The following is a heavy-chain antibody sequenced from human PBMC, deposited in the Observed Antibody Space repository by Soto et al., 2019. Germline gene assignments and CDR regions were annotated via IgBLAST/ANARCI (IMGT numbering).Heavy chain of an antibody. CDR1: GYSFTSYW. V-gene: IGHV5-10-1*01. D-gene: IGHD4-17*01. CDR3: ARPGYGDYRGYYYGMDV. J-gene: IGHJ6*02. CDR2: IDPSDSYT. Sequence: PGESLKISCQGSGYSFTSYWISWVRQMPGRGLEWMGRIDPSDSYTNYSPSFQGHVTISADKSISTAYLQWSSLKASDTAMYYCARPGYGDYRGYYYGMDVWGQGTTVTVSS.